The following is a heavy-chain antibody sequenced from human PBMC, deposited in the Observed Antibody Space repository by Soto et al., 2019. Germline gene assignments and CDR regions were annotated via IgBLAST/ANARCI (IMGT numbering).Heavy chain of an antibody. J-gene: IGHJ5*02. Sequence: PSETLPLTCTVSGGSVSSGSYYLSWIRQPPGKGLEWIGYIYYSGSTNYNPSLKSRVTITVDTSKNQFSLKLSSVTAADTAVYYCARDHTSGGTWGQGTLATVSS. CDR1: GGSVSSGSYY. CDR3: ARDHTSGGT. D-gene: IGHD2-15*01. V-gene: IGHV4-61*01. CDR2: IYYSGST.